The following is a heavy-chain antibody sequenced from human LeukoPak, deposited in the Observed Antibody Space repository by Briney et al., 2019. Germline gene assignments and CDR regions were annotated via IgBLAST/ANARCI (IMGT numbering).Heavy chain of an antibody. Sequence: KTSETLSLTCTVSGYSISTNNYWGWIRQPPGKGLEWIGRIYTSGSTNYNPSLKSRVTMSVDTSKNQFSLKLSSVTAADTAVYYCARTSGSYSSFDPWGQGTLVTVSS. V-gene: IGHV4-4*07. J-gene: IGHJ5*02. CDR1: GYSISTNNY. CDR2: IYTSGST. CDR3: ARTSGSYSSFDP. D-gene: IGHD1-26*01.